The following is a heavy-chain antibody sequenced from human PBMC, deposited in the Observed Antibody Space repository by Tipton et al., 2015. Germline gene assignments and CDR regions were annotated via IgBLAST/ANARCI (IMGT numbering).Heavy chain of an antibody. J-gene: IGHJ5*02. V-gene: IGHV4-31*03. CDR1: GDSINSGGHY. CDR2: IYDSEST. Sequence: TLSLTCTVSGDSINSGGHYWTWIRQLPGKGLEWIGYIYDSESTYSSPSLRSRVTIGVDTSKNQFSLKLSSVTAADTAVYYCARDVGQLPVTWFDPWGQGTLVTVSS. CDR3: ARDVGQLPVTWFDP. D-gene: IGHD2-2*01.